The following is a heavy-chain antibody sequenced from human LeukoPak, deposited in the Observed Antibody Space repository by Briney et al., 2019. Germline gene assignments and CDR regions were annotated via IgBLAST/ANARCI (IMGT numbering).Heavy chain of an antibody. CDR1: GGSISSYC. D-gene: IGHD2-2*01. CDR2: IYTSGST. J-gene: IGHJ4*02. V-gene: IGHV4-4*07. CDR3: ARSLIPAASPFDY. Sequence: PSETLSLTCTVSGGSISSYCWSWIRQPAGKGLEWIGRIYTSGSTNYNPSLKSRVTMSVDTSKNQFSLKLSSVTAADTAVYYCARSLIPAASPFDYWGQGTLVTVSS.